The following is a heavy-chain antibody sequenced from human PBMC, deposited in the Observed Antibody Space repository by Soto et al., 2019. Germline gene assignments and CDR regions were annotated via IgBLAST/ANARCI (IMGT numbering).Heavy chain of an antibody. V-gene: IGHV4-38-2*02. CDR3: ARGGRVLRLWEGSQPIYYSGLDV. D-gene: IGHD3-3*01. CDR1: GYSISIGNY. Sequence: SETLSLTCPVSGYSISIGNYWGWIRQPPGKRLEWIGSIYQSGSTYYNPSLKSRVTISVDTSKNQFSLKLSSVTAADTDVYYCARGGRVLRLWEGSQPIYYSGLDVWGKGTTVTVAS. CDR2: IYQSGST. J-gene: IGHJ6*04.